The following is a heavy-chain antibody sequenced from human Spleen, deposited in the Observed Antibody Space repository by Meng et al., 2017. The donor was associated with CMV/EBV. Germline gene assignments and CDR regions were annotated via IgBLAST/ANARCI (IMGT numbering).Heavy chain of an antibody. Sequence: SETLSLTCSVSGGPINGYYWSWIRQPPGKGLEWIGNIYYSGSTNYNPSLKSRVTMSVDTSKHQFSLKLSSVTTADTAVYYCSRDRQWLASGGGMDVWGQGTTVTVSS. CDR1: GGPINGYY. CDR3: SRDRQWLASGGGMDV. CDR2: IYYSGST. D-gene: IGHD6-19*01. V-gene: IGHV4-59*01. J-gene: IGHJ6*02.